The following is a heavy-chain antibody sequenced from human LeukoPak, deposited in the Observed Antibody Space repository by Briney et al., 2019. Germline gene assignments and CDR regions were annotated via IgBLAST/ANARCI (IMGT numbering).Heavy chain of an antibody. CDR3: AKGVGGYDSISGYFDY. Sequence: PGGSLRLSCAASGFTFSSYAMSWVRQAPGKGLEWVSGISGNGGRTYYADSVKGRFTMSRDKSKSTLYLQMNSLRAEDTAVYYCAKGVGGYDSISGYFDYWGQGTLVTVSS. CDR1: GFTFSSYA. V-gene: IGHV3-23*01. J-gene: IGHJ4*02. D-gene: IGHD5-12*01. CDR2: ISGNGGRT.